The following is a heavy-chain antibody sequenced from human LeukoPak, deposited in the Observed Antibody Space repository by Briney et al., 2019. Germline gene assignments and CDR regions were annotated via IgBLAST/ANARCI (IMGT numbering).Heavy chain of an antibody. CDR2: IYYSGST. CDR1: GGSISSGSYY. V-gene: IGHV4-39*07. CDR3: ARDPTYSSSWHGVY. D-gene: IGHD6-13*01. Sequence: SETLSPTCTVSGGSISSGSYYWGWIRQPPGKGLEWIGSIYYSGSTYYNPSLKSRVTISVDTSKNQFSLKLSSVTAADTAVYYCARDPTYSSSWHGVYWGQGTLVTVSS. J-gene: IGHJ4*02.